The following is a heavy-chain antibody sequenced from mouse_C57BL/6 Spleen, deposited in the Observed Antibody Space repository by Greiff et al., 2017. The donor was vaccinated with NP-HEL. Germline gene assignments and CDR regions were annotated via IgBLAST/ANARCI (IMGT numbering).Heavy chain of an antibody. D-gene: IGHD2-4*01. CDR2: ISSGSSTI. CDR3: ARPGIDYAFAY. CDR1: GFTFSDYG. Sequence: EVQRVESGGGLVKPGGSLKLSCAASGFTFSDYGMHWVRQAPEKGLEWVAYISSGSSTIYYADTVKGRFTISRDNAKNTLFLQMTSLRSEDTAMYYCARPGIDYAFAYWGQGTLVTVSA. J-gene: IGHJ3*01. V-gene: IGHV5-17*01.